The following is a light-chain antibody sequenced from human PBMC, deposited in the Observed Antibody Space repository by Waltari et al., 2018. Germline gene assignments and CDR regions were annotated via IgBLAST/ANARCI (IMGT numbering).Light chain of an antibody. V-gene: IGLV2-8*01. CDR1: SSDVGSYNY. Sequence: QSALTQPPSASGSPGQSVTISCTGTSSDVGSYNYVSWYQQYPGKTPKLMIYEVSKRPSGVPERCSGSKAGNTASLTVSGLQAEDEADYYCSSYAYTHRLIFGGGTKLTVL. J-gene: IGLJ2*01. CDR2: EVS. CDR3: SSYAYTHRLI.